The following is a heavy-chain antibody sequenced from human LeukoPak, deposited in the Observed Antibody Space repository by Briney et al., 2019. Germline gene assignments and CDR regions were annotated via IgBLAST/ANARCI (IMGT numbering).Heavy chain of an antibody. CDR1: GFTFSDAW. Sequence: KAGGSLRLSCAASGFTFSDAWMSWVRQAPGKGLEWVGRIKGTTDGGTTDYAAPVKGRFTISRDDSRNTLYLQVNSLKTEDTAVYYCGTEQQLGYWGQGTLVTVSS. CDR2: IKGTTDGGTT. J-gene: IGHJ4*02. V-gene: IGHV3-15*01. D-gene: IGHD6-13*01. CDR3: GTEQQLGY.